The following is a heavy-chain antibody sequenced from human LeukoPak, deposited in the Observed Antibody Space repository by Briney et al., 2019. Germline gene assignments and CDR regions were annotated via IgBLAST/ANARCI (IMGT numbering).Heavy chain of an antibody. CDR2: IYTSGST. V-gene: IGHV4-39*07. CDR3: ARGAYSGELLNAFDI. J-gene: IGHJ3*02. Sequence: SETLSLTCTVSGGSISSSSYYWGWIRQPPGKGLEWIGRIYTSGSTNYNPSLKSRVTISVDTSKNQFSLKLSSVTAADTAVYYCARGAYSGELLNAFDIWGQGTMVTVSS. CDR1: GGSISSSSYY. D-gene: IGHD1-26*01.